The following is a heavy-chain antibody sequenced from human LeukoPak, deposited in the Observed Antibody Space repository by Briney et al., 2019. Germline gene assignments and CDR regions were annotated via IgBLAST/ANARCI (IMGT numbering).Heavy chain of an antibody. CDR3: ATDRASGSTYDY. CDR1: GYTFTTYG. Sequence: ASVKVSCKASGYTFTTYGITWVRQAPGQGLEWMGWTSGYNGDTNYAQKLQGRVTMTEDTSTDTAYMELSSLRSEDTAVYYCATDRASGSTYDYWGQGTLVTVSS. D-gene: IGHD1-26*01. V-gene: IGHV1-18*01. CDR2: TSGYNGDT. J-gene: IGHJ4*02.